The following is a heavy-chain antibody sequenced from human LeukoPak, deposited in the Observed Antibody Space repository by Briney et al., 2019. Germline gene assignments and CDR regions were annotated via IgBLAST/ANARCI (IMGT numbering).Heavy chain of an antibody. Sequence: GGSMTLSCVASGFSVSNYGMDWDRHVPDNGLEWVAFIRYFGSYKYHGDTVKGRFTSSRDNSKNTLYLQMNSLRAEDTAVYYCAKDSSWSFDYWGQGTLVIVSS. CDR3: AKDSSWSFDY. V-gene: IGHV3-30*02. J-gene: IGHJ4*02. D-gene: IGHD6-13*01. CDR2: IRYFGSYK. CDR1: GFSVSNYG.